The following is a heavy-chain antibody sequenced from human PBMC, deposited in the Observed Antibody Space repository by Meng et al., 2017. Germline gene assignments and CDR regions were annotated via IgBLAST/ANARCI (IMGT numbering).Heavy chain of an antibody. CDR1: GGSISSYY. V-gene: IGHV4-59*01. J-gene: IGHJ3*02. CDR2: IYYSGST. Sequence: GSLRLSCTVSGGSISSYYWSWIRQPPGKGLEWIGYIYYSGSTNYNPSLKSRATISVDTSKNQFSLKLSSVTAADTAVYYCARLYYYDSSGYYGERDAFDIWGQGTMVTVSS. D-gene: IGHD3-22*01. CDR3: ARLYYYDSSGYYGERDAFDI.